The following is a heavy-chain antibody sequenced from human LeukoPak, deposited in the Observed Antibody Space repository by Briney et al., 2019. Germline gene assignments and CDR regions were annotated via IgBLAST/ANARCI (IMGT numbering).Heavy chain of an antibody. J-gene: IGHJ4*02. Sequence: GGSLRLSCAASGFTFSSYAMSWVRQAPGKGLEWDSAISGSGGSTYYADSVKGRFTISRDNSKNTLYLQMNSLRAEDTAVYYCAKLSRGYYYGLFDYWGQGTLVTVSS. V-gene: IGHV3-23*01. CDR1: GFTFSSYA. D-gene: IGHD3-22*01. CDR3: AKLSRGYYYGLFDY. CDR2: ISGSGGST.